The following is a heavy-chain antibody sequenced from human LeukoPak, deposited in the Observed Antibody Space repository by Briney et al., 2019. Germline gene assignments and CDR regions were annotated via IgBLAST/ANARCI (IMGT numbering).Heavy chain of an antibody. CDR3: ARDGLVVAGTFFDY. CDR1: GFTFSDYY. D-gene: IGHD2-15*01. Sequence: GASLRLSCAASGFTFSDYYMSWIRQAPRKGLEWVSYISSSGSTIYYADSVKGRFTISRDNAKNSLYLQMNSLRAEDTAVYYCARDGLVVAGTFFDYWGQGTLVTVSS. CDR2: ISSSGSTI. V-gene: IGHV3-11*01. J-gene: IGHJ4*02.